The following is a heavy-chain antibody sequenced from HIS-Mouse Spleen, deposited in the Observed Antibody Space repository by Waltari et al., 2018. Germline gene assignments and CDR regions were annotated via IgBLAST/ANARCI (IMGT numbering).Heavy chain of an antibody. CDR1: GGSISSSSYY. CDR3: AREIPYSSSWYDWYFDL. J-gene: IGHJ2*01. Sequence: QLQLQESGPGLVKPSETLSLTCTASGGSISSSSYYWGWIRQPPGKGLEWFGSIYYSGSTYYNPSLKSRVTISVDTSKNQFSLKLSSVTAADTAVYYCAREIPYSSSWYDWYFDLWGRGTLVTVSS. V-gene: IGHV4-39*07. D-gene: IGHD6-13*01. CDR2: IYYSGST.